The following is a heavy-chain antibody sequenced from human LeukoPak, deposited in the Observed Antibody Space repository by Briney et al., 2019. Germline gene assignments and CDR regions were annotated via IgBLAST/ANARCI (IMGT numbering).Heavy chain of an antibody. D-gene: IGHD3-10*01. CDR2: IYTSGST. V-gene: IGHV4-61*02. J-gene: IGHJ4*02. CDR3: ARFRLRGLDY. CDR1: GGSISSGSYY. Sequence: PSETLSLTCTVCGGSISSGSYYWSWIRQPAGKGLEWIGRIYTSGSTNYNPSLKSRVTISVDTSKNQFTLKLSSVTAADTAVYYCARFRLRGLDYWGQGTLVTVSS.